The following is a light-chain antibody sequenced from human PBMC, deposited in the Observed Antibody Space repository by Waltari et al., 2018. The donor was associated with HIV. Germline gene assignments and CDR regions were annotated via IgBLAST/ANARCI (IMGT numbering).Light chain of an antibody. CDR3: QQYETSSWA. V-gene: IGKV1-5*03. CDR1: QTIYSW. J-gene: IGKJ1*01. Sequence: DIQMTQSPSILSASVGDTVTITCRASQTIYSWLAWYQQKPGKAPKLLIYKASTLQSGVPSRFHGSGSGTEFNLTISSLQPDDFATYYCQQYETSSWAFGQGTKVEI. CDR2: KAS.